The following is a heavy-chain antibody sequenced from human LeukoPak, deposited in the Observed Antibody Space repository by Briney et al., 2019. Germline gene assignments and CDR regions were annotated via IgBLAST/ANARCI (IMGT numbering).Heavy chain of an antibody. Sequence: GGSLRLSCTASGFTFGNFWMNWVRQAPGKGLEWVSTISRTTGTTYYADSVKGRFTISRDNSKNTVSLQVNSLRAEDTAVYYCAKGSHFANCGQGTLVTVSS. J-gene: IGHJ4*02. CDR2: ISRTTGTT. CDR1: GFTFGNFW. V-gene: IGHV3-23*01. CDR3: AKGSHFAN.